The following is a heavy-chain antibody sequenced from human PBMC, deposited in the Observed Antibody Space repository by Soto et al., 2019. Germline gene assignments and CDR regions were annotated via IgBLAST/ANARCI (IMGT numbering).Heavy chain of an antibody. J-gene: IGHJ3*02. CDR3: ARGGSSDWQVALDI. D-gene: IGHD6-19*01. V-gene: IGHV4-34*01. CDR2: IKHSGSS. CDR1: AGSFSHYY. Sequence: SETLSLTCAVYAGSFSHYYWNWIRQSPGKGLEWIGKIKHSGSSNYNPSPRSRVSISVDMSKNQFSLRLTSVTAADTAVYYCARGGSSDWQVALDIWGQGTMVTV.